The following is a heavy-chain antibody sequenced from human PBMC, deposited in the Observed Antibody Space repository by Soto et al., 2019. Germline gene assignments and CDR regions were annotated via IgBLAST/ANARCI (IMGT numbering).Heavy chain of an antibody. D-gene: IGHD3-10*01. CDR2: TYYRSKWYN. Sequence: SQTLSLTCAISGDSVSRNSAAWNWIRQSPSRGLEWLGRTYYRSKWYNDYAVSVKSRITINPDTSKNQFSLQLNSVTPEDTAMYYCARSAGRGVIVSPSWFDPWGQGTLVTVSS. V-gene: IGHV6-1*01. CDR1: GDSVSRNSAA. CDR3: ARSAGRGVIVSPSWFDP. J-gene: IGHJ5*02.